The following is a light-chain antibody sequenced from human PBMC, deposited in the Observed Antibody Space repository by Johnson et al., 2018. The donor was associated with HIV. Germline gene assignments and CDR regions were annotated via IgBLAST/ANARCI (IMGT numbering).Light chain of an antibody. CDR3: GTWDSSLSTSV. CDR1: RSNIGNNY. CDR2: ENN. V-gene: IGLV1-51*02. Sequence: HSVLTQPPSVSAAPGQKVTISCSGSRSNIGNNYVSWYQQLPGTAPKLLIYENNKRPSGIPDRFSGSKSGTSATLGITGLQTGDEADYYCGTWDSSLSTSVFGTGTKVTVL. J-gene: IGLJ1*01.